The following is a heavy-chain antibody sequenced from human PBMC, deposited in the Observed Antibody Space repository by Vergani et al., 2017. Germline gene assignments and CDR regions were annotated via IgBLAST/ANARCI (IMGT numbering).Heavy chain of an antibody. J-gene: IGHJ4*02. CDR3: ARYSGYSSSWNDY. CDR2: ISGSGGST. Sequence: EVQLLESGGGLVQPGGSLRLSCAASGFTFSSYAMSWVRQAPGKGLEWVSAISGSGGSTYYADSVKGRFTISRDNAKNSLYLQMNSLRAEDTAVYYCARYSGYSSSWNDYWGQGTLVTVSS. CDR1: GFTFSSYA. V-gene: IGHV3-23*01. D-gene: IGHD6-13*01.